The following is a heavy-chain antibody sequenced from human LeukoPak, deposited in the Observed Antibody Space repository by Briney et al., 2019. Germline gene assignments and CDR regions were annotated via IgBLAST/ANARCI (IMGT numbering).Heavy chain of an antibody. Sequence: GGSLRLSCAASGFTFSSYSMNWVRQAPGKGLEWVSVIYSGGGTYYADSVKGRFTISRDNSKNTLYLQMNSLRAEDTAVYYCARGLYSSSPPADYWGQGTLVTVSS. D-gene: IGHD6-6*01. CDR1: GFTFSSYS. V-gene: IGHV3-66*01. J-gene: IGHJ4*02. CDR3: ARGLYSSSPPADY. CDR2: IYSGGGT.